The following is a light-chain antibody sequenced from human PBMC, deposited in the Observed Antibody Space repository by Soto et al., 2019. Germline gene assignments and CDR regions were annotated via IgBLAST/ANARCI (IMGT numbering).Light chain of an antibody. Sequence: QSALTQPPSASGSPGQSVTISCTGTSSDVGGYNYVSWYQHHPGKAAKLMVYEVSKRPSGVPDRFSGSKSDNTTSLTVSGLQAEDEADYYCSSYAGNNDYVFGTGTKVTVL. CDR1: SSDVGGYNY. CDR2: EVS. V-gene: IGLV2-8*01. J-gene: IGLJ1*01. CDR3: SSYAGNNDYV.